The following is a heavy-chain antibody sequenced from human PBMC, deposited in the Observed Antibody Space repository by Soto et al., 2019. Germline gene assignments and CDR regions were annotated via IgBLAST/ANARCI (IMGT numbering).Heavy chain of an antibody. Sequence: QLQLQESGSGLVKPSQTLSLTCAVSGGSISSGGYSWSWIRQPPGKGLEWIGYIYHSGSTYYNPSLKSRVTISVDRSKNQFSLKLSSVTAADTTVYYCAREGPYVFWSGYQGGWFDPWGQGTLVTVSS. CDR1: GGSISSGGYS. D-gene: IGHD3-3*01. CDR3: AREGPYVFWSGYQGGWFDP. J-gene: IGHJ5*02. V-gene: IGHV4-30-2*01. CDR2: IYHSGST.